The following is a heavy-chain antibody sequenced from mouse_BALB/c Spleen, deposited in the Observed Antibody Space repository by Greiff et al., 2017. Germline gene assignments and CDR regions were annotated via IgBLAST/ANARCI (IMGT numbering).Heavy chain of an antibody. CDR2: IYPGTGST. CDR1: GYIFTSYW. D-gene: IGHD1-1*01. Sequence: VQLQQFGAELVRPGASVKLSCKTSGYIFTSYWIHWVKQRSGQGLEWIARIYPGTGSTYYNEKFKGKATLTADKSSSTAYMQLSSLKSEDSAVYFWASIATVVDWYFDVWGAGTTVTVSS. J-gene: IGHJ1*01. V-gene: IGHV1S132*01. CDR3: ASIATVVDWYFDV.